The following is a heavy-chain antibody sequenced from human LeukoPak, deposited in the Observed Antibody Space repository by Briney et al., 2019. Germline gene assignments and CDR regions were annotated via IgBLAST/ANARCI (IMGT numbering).Heavy chain of an antibody. CDR3: ARVHPAGNADY. CDR1: GYSISTGYY. CDR2: IYYSGST. V-gene: IGHV4-61*01. J-gene: IGHJ4*02. Sequence: PSETLSLTCTVSGYSISTGYYWDWIRQPPGKGLEWIGYIYYSGSTNYNPSLKSRVTISVDTSKNQFSLKLSSVTAADTAVYYCARVHPAGNADYWGQGTLVTVSS. D-gene: IGHD6-19*01.